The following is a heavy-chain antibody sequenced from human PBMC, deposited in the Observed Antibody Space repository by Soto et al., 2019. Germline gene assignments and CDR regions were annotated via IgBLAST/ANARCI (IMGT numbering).Heavy chain of an antibody. V-gene: IGHV4-59*01. CDR1: GGSISSYY. D-gene: IGHD4-17*01. CDR2: IYYSGST. J-gene: IGHJ4*02. CDR3: ARGPHDYGDYGAVEYFDY. Sequence: SETLYLTCTVSGGSISSYYWSWIRQPPGKGLECIGYIYYSGSTNYNPSLKSRVTISVDTSKNQFSLKLSSVTAADTAVYYCARGPHDYGDYGAVEYFDYWVQGTLVTVSS.